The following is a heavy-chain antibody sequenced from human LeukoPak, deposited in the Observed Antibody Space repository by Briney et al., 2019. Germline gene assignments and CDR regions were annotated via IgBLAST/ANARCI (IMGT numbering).Heavy chain of an antibody. Sequence: TGGSLRLSCAASGFTFSSYGMHWVRQAPGKGLEWVAFIRYDGSNKYYADSVKGRFTISRDNSENTLYLQMNSLRAEDTAVYYCAKLVLRYFDWLMDYWGQGTLVTVSS. J-gene: IGHJ4*02. CDR3: AKLVLRYFDWLMDY. CDR1: GFTFSSYG. CDR2: IRYDGSNK. D-gene: IGHD3-9*01. V-gene: IGHV3-30*02.